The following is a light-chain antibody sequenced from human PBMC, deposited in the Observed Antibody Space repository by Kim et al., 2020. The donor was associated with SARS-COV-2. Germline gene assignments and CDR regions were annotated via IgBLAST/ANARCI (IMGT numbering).Light chain of an antibody. CDR3: MQTLQIPIT. CDR1: QRLLHSNGYNY. Sequence: DVVLTQSPLSLPVTPGEPASISCRSSQRLLHSNGYNYLDWYLQKPGQSPQLLIYLGSDRASGVPDRFSGSGSGTDFTLKISRVEAEDVGVYYCMQTLQIPITFGHGTRLEIK. J-gene: IGKJ5*01. V-gene: IGKV2-28*01. CDR2: LGS.